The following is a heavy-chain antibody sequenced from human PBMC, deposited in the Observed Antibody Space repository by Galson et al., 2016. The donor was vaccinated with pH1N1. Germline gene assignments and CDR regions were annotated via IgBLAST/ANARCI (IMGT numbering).Heavy chain of an antibody. CDR3: ATPMDYGDYVLNY. J-gene: IGHJ4*02. CDR2: LSGSGDSS. D-gene: IGHD4-17*01. CDR1: RFFLINYA. Sequence: SLRLSCATSRFFLINYAMSWVRQAPGQGLEWVSSLSGSGDSSDYADSVKGRFTISRDNSKNTLYLQMNSLRAEDTAVYYCATPMDYGDYVLNYRGQGTLVTVSS. V-gene: IGHV3-23*01.